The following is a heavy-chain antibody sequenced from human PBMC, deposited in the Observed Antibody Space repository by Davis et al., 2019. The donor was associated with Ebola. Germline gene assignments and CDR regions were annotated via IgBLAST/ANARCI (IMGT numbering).Heavy chain of an antibody. CDR1: GFTFSSYW. CDR2: IKQDGSEK. CDR3: AREETFASGWPLDY. Sequence: GGSLRLSCAASGFTFSSYWMSWVRQAPGKGLEWVANIKQDGSEKYYVDSVKGRFTISRDNAKNSLYLQMNSLRAEDTAVYYCAREETFASGWPLDYWGQGTLVTVSS. J-gene: IGHJ4*02. V-gene: IGHV3-7*01. D-gene: IGHD6-19*01.